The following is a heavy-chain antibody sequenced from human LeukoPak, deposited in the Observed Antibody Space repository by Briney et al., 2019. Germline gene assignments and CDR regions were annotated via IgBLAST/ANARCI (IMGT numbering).Heavy chain of an antibody. Sequence: RPGGSLRLSCAASGFTFSSYAMRWVRQAPGKGLEWVSSITGSGSATFYADSVKGRFTISRDNSKNTLYLQMNSMRAEDTAVHYCAKGVSLPSYYYDYWGQGTLVTVSS. J-gene: IGHJ4*02. CDR2: ITGSGSAT. CDR1: GFTFSSYA. D-gene: IGHD2-8*01. CDR3: AKGVSLPSYYYDY. V-gene: IGHV3-23*01.